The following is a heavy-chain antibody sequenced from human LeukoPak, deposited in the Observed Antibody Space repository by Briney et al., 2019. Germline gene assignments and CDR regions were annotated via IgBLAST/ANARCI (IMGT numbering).Heavy chain of an antibody. J-gene: IGHJ5*02. CDR2: IRYDGSNK. V-gene: IGHV3-30*02. CDR3: AKDRTRIAGFNWFDP. Sequence: PGGSLRLSCAASGFTFSSYGMHWVRQAPGKGLEWVAFIRYDGSNKYYADSVKGRFTISRDNSKNTLYLQMNSLRAEDTAVYYCAKDRTRIAGFNWFDPWGQGTLVTVSS. D-gene: IGHD6-13*01. CDR1: GFTFSSYG.